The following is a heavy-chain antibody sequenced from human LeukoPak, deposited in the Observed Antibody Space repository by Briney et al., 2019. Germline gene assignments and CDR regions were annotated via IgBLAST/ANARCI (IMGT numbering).Heavy chain of an antibody. D-gene: IGHD3-3*01. CDR2: LSYGGTNK. CDR3: ARDRSGYANDAFDF. J-gene: IGHJ3*01. V-gene: IGHV3-30-3*01. Sequence: GGSLRLSCAASGFTFSDYAMHWVRQAPGKGLEWVAVLSYGGTNKYYADSVKGRFTISRDNSKNTMFMQMNSLRAEDTAVYHCARDRSGYANDAFDFWGQGTMVTVSS. CDR1: GFTFSDYA.